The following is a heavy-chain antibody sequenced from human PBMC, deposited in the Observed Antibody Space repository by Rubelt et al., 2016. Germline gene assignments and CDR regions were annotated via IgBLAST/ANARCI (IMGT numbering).Heavy chain of an antibody. V-gene: IGHV1-46*01. D-gene: IGHD1-7*01. Sequence: GIINPSGGSTTYAQRFQGRVTMTRDTSTNTVYMELSSLRSEDTAVYYCARGVDWNYVYWGQGTLVTVSS. J-gene: IGHJ4*02. CDR3: ARGVDWNYVY. CDR2: INPSGGST.